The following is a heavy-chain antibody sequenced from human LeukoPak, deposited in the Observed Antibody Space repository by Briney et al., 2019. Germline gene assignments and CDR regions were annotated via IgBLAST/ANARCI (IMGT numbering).Heavy chain of an antibody. J-gene: IGHJ4*02. CDR3: ATDPVGYCSSDSCYSVDY. Sequence: ASVKVSCMVSGYTLTELSIHWVRQAPGKGLEWMGGFNPEDGEKIYVQKFQGRVTMTEDTSIDTAYMELSSLRSEDTAMYYCATDPVGYCSSDSCYSVDYWGQGTLVTVSS. CDR2: FNPEDGEK. CDR1: GYTLTELS. D-gene: IGHD2-15*01. V-gene: IGHV1-24*01.